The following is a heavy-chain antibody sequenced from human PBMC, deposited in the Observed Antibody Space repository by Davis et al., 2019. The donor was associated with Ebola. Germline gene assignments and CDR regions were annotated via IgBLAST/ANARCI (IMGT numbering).Heavy chain of an antibody. V-gene: IGHV5-51*01. Sequence: PGGPLRPPFKASGHSFPTHWLRWVRQPPEKGPEWIGIIYPEDFYIRYNPSLQGRVTISADKSIATAYLQWSSLEASDTAIYHCARHSRYSASLETRALDYWGQGTPVIVSS. CDR2: IYPEDFYI. CDR1: GHSFPTHW. CDR3: ARHSRYSASLETRALDY. D-gene: IGHD5-12*01. J-gene: IGHJ4*02.